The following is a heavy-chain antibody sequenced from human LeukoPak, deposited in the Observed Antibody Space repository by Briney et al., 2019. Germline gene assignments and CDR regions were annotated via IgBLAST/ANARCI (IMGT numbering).Heavy chain of an antibody. Sequence: GGSLRLSCAASGFTFKSFVMGWVRQAPGRGLEWVSYISKRSGHIYHTDSVEGRFTTSRDNANDSVYLQMNNLRVEDTAIYFCARSDGGFDSWGQGTLVTVSS. CDR3: ARSDGGFDS. CDR1: GFTFKSFV. J-gene: IGHJ4*02. CDR2: ISKRSGHI. V-gene: IGHV3-21*05.